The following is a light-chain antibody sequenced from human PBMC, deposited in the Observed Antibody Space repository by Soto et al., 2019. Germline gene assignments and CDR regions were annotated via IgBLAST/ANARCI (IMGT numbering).Light chain of an antibody. CDR2: AAS. CDR3: QQIYNTPYN. J-gene: IGKJ2*01. CDR1: QGISSY. Sequence: VIWMTQSPSLLSASTGDRVTISCRMSQGISSYLAWYQQKPGKAPELLIYAASTLQSGVPSRFSGSGSDFTLTISSLQPEDSATYYCQQIYNTPYNSGKGTKVDIK. V-gene: IGKV1D-8*03.